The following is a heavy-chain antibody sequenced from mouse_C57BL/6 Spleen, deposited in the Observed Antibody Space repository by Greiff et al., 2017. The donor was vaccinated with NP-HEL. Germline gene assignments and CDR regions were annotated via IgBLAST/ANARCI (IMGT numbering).Heavy chain of an antibody. V-gene: IGHV1-5*01. CDR2: IYPGNSDT. CDR1: GYTFTSYW. D-gene: IGHD4-1*01. CDR3: TRERSNWGVFDY. Sequence: VHVKQSGTVLARPGASVKMSCKTSGYTFTSYWMHWVKQRPGQGLEWIGAIYPGNSDTSYNQKFKGKAKLTAVTSASTAYMELSSLTNEDSAVYYCTRERSNWGVFDYWGQGTTLTVSS. J-gene: IGHJ2*01.